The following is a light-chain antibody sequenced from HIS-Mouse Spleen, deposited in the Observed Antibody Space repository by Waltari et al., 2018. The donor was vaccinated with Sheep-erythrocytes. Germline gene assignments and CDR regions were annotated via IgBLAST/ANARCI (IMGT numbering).Light chain of an antibody. CDR1: SSDVGRYNL. V-gene: IGLV2-23*01. CDR3: CSYAGSSTPWV. J-gene: IGLJ3*02. CDR2: EGG. Sequence: QSALTQPASVSGSPGQSITISCTGTSSDVGRYNLVSWYQQHPAKAPKLMIYEGGKRPSGVSNRFSGSKSGNTASLTISGLQAEDEADYYCCSYAGSSTPWVFGGGTKLTVL.